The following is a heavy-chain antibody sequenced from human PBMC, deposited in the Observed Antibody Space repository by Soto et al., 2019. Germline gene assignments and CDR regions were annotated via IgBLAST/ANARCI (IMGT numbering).Heavy chain of an antibody. CDR1: GYTFTSYY. Sequence: ASVKVSCKASGYTFTSYYMHWVRQAPGQGLEWMGIINPSGGSTSYAQKFQGRVTMTRDTSTSTAYMELSSLRSDDTAVYYCARTDPFTTAWIDYWGQGTLVTVSS. CDR3: ARTDPFTTAWIDY. D-gene: IGHD1-26*01. J-gene: IGHJ4*02. CDR2: INPSGGST. V-gene: IGHV1-46*01.